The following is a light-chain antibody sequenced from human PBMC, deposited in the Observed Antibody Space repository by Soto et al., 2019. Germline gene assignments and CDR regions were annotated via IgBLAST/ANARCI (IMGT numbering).Light chain of an antibody. CDR1: QNIRSSF. CDR2: GAS. V-gene: IGKV3-20*01. Sequence: EIALTQSPGTLSLSPGEGATLSCRASQNIRSSFFAWYQQKPAQAPRLLVYGASNRAIGIPDRFSGGGSGTDFTLSINRLEPEDFAVYYCQYYDGSLWTFGQGTKVQV. CDR3: QYYDGSLWT. J-gene: IGKJ1*01.